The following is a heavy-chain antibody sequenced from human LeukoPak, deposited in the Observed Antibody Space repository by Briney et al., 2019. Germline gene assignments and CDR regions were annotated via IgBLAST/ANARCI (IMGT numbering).Heavy chain of an antibody. J-gene: IGHJ4*02. Sequence: PSETLSLTCTVSGDSISSYDWSWIRQPPGKGLEWIGYIYYSGSTNYNPSPKSRVTISVDTSKNQFSLKLSSVTAADTAVYYRARQGPDAFYDYWGQGTLVTASS. CDR2: IYYSGST. V-gene: IGHV4-59*08. CDR1: GDSISSYD. CDR3: ARQGPDAFYDY. D-gene: IGHD2/OR15-2a*01.